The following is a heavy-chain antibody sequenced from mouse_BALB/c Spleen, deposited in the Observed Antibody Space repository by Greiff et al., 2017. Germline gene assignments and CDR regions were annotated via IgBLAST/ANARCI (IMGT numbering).Heavy chain of an antibody. J-gene: IGHJ3*01. V-gene: IGHV1-87*01. Sequence: VQLQQSGAELVRPGASLKLSCKASGYTFTSYWMQWVQQRPGQGLEWIGAIYPGDGDTRYTQKFKGKSTLTADKTSSTAYMQLRSLASEDPAVYDWARRDGYSLAYWGQGTLVTVSA. CDR2: IYPGDGDT. CDR1: GYTFTSYW. D-gene: IGHD2-3*01. CDR3: ARRDGYSLAY.